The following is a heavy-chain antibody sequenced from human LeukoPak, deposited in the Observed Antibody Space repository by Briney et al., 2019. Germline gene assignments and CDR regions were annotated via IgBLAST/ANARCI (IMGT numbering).Heavy chain of an antibody. V-gene: IGHV3-30*03. D-gene: IGHD6-13*01. CDR3: ARHPYNSSWSWFDP. CDR1: GFTFSSYG. J-gene: IGHJ5*02. Sequence: PGRSLRLSCAASGFTFSSYGMHWVRQAPGKGLEWVAVISYGGSNKYYADSVKGRFTISRDNSKNTLYLQMNSLRLDDTAVYYCARHPYNSSWSWFDPWGQGTLVTVSS. CDR2: ISYGGSNK.